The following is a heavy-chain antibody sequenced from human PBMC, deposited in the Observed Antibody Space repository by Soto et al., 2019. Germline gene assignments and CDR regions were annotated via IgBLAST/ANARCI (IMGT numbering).Heavy chain of an antibody. J-gene: IGHJ3*02. CDR1: GGTFSSYA. Sequence: QVQLVQSGAEVKKPGSSVKVSCKASGGTFSSYAISWVRQAPGQGLEWMGGIIPIFGTANYAQKFQGRVTITADESTSTAYMELSSMRSEDTAVYYCARVPPGHCSSTSCYVVVGALDIWGQGTMVTVSS. V-gene: IGHV1-69*01. D-gene: IGHD2-2*01. CDR3: ARVPPGHCSSTSCYVVVGALDI. CDR2: IIPIFGTA.